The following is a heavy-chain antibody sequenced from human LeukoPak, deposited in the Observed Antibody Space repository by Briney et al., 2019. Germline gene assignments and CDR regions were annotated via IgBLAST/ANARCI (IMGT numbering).Heavy chain of an antibody. CDR2: ISTSGST. V-gene: IGHV4-4*07. Sequence: SETLSLTCTVSGGSISRYYWSWIRQPAGEGLEWIGRISTSGSTTYNTSLKSRVTMSVDTSKNQFSLKLSSVTAADTAVYYCARGYILAAAGTYYYYYMDVWGKGTTVTVSS. CDR3: ARGYILAAAGTYYYYYMDV. CDR1: GGSISRYY. D-gene: IGHD6-13*01. J-gene: IGHJ6*03.